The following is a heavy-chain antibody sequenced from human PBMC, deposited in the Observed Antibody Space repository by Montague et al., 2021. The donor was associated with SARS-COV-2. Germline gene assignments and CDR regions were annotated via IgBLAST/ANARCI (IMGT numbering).Heavy chain of an antibody. Sequence: SETLSLTCSVSGTSITSYYWNWIRQPPGKGLEWIGYISDSGSTNYSPSLKSRVTMSVGAPKNQMSLKLTSVTAADTAVYYCARGCLSYFGAGSHCYGMDVWGQGTTVTVSS. D-gene: IGHD3-10*01. V-gene: IGHV4-59*01. CDR2: ISDSGST. CDR3: ARGCLSYFGAGSHCYGMDV. J-gene: IGHJ6*02. CDR1: GTSITSYY.